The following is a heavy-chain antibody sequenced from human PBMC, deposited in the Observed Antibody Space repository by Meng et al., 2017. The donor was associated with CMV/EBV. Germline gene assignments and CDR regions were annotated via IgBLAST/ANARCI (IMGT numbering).Heavy chain of an antibody. D-gene: IGHD2-2*01. V-gene: IGHV1-18*01. CDR1: GYTFTSYG. CDR3: ARVVVVPAATTLRYYYYGMDV. CDR2: ISAYNGNT. J-gene: IGHJ6*02. Sequence: ASVKVSCKASGYTFTSYGISWVRQAPGQGLEWMGWISAYNGNTNHAQKLQGRVTMTTDTSTSTAYTELRSLGSDDTAVYYCARVVVVPAATTLRYYYYGMDVWGQGTTVTVSS.